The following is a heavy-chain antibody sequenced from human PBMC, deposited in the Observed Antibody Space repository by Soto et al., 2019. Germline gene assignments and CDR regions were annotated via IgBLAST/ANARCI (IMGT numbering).Heavy chain of an antibody. CDR3: ARDPLGYCSGGSCYPNGMDV. Sequence: ASVKVSCKASGYTFTGYYMHWVRQAPGQGLEWMGWINPNSGGTNYAQKFQGRVTMTSDTSISTAYMELSRLRSDDTAVYYCARDPLGYCSGGSCYPNGMDVWGQGTTVTVSS. CDR2: INPNSGGT. J-gene: IGHJ6*02. V-gene: IGHV1-2*02. D-gene: IGHD2-15*01. CDR1: GYTFTGYY.